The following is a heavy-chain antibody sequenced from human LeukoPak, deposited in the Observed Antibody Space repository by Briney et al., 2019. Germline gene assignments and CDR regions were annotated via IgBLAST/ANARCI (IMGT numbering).Heavy chain of an antibody. V-gene: IGHV4-39*07. CDR2: IYFSGSP. Sequence: PSETLSLTCTVSGGYITSSSYYWGWIRQPPGKGLEWIGSIYFSGSPYHNPSLKSRVTISVDTSKNQFSLKLSSVTAADTAVYYCARSSIYYYYMDVWGKGTTVTVSS. CDR1: GGYITSSSYY. CDR3: ARSSIYYYYMDV. J-gene: IGHJ6*03.